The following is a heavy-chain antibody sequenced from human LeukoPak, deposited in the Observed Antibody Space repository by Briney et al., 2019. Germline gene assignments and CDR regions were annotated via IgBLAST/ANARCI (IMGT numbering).Heavy chain of an antibody. CDR3: AREEDWNFDY. V-gene: IGHV3-74*01. D-gene: IGHD1-1*01. J-gene: IGHJ4*02. Sequence: GGSLRLSCAASGFSFSRYWMHWVRQAPGKGLVWVSRINSDGRSTSYADSVKGRYTVSRDNAKNTLYLQMNSLRAEDTAVYYCAREEDWNFDYWGQGTLVTVSS. CDR2: INSDGRST. CDR1: GFSFSRYW.